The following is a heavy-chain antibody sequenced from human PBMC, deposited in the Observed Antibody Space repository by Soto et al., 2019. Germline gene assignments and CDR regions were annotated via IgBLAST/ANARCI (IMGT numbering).Heavy chain of an antibody. V-gene: IGHV4-31*03. CDR2: IYYSGST. D-gene: IGHD3-10*01. CDR3: ARELRFGEDYYGMDV. Sequence: QVQLQESGPGLVKPSQTLSLTCTVSGGSISSGGYYWSWIRQHPGKGLEWVGYIYYSGSTYYNPSLKSRVTISVDTSKNQFSLKLSSVTAADTAVYYCARELRFGEDYYGMDVWGQGTTVTVSS. CDR1: GGSISSGGYY. J-gene: IGHJ6*02.